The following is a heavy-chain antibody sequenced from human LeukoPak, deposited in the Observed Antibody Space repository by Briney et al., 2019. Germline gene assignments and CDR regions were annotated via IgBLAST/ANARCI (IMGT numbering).Heavy chain of an antibody. CDR3: ARDSARYHYYYGMDV. Sequence: PGRSLRLSCAASGFSFISHAMHWVRQAPGKGLEGVALISYDGSNKYYADSVKGRFTISRDNSKNTLYLQMNSLRAEDTAVYYCARDSARYHYYYGMDVWGQGTTVTVSS. CDR2: ISYDGSNK. J-gene: IGHJ6*02. V-gene: IGHV3-30*04. CDR1: GFSFISHA. D-gene: IGHD1-14*01.